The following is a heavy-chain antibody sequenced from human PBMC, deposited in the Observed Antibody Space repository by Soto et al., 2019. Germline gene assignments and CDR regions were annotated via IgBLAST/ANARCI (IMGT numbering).Heavy chain of an antibody. V-gene: IGHV3-23*01. CDR3: AKLGGSYPNYYFDY. CDR2: IAGGGGST. Sequence: PGGSLRLSCAVSGFSFRNYVMSWVRQAPGKGLDWVSAIAGGGGSTYYADSVKGRFTISRDNSENTLYLQMNSLRAEETAVYYCAKLGGSYPNYYFDYWGKGDLVTVS. J-gene: IGHJ4*02. CDR1: GFSFRNYV. D-gene: IGHD1-26*01.